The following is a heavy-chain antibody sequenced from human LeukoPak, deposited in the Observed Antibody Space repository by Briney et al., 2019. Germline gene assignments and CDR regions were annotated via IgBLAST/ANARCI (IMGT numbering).Heavy chain of an antibody. D-gene: IGHD2-15*01. V-gene: IGHV3-15*01. CDR3: TAHCSGGSCYLISF. J-gene: IGHJ4*02. CDR1: GFTFSIAL. Sequence: GGSLRLSCSASGFTFSIALMSWVRQAPGKGLEWVGRIKSKTDGGTTHYAAPVKGRFTISRDDSNNTLYLQMNSLKTEDTAVYYCTAHCSGGSCYLISFWGQGTLVTVSS. CDR2: IKSKTDGGTT.